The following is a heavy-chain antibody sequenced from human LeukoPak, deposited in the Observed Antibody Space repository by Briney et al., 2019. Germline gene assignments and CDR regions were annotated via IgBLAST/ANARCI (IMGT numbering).Heavy chain of an antibody. D-gene: IGHD3-16*01. CDR1: GFTFSSYS. V-gene: IGHV3-48*04. CDR3: ARGGLYWHI. CDR2: ISSSSSTI. J-gene: IGHJ3*02. Sequence: GSLRLSCAASGFTFSSYSMNWVRQAPGKGLEWVSYISSSSSTIYYADSVKGRFTISRDNARNSLYLQMDSLRAEDTALYYCARGGLYWHIWGQGTMVTVSS.